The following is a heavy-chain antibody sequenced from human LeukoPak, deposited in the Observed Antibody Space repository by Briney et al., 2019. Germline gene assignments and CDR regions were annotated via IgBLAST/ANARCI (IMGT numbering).Heavy chain of an antibody. CDR2: IYTSGST. Sequence: PPESLSLSCTASGGSISSYYWSWIRQPPGKGLEWIAHIYTSGSTNYNPSLKSRVTISVDTAKNQFSLKLSSVTAADTAVYYCARRGCSSTSCYKRTAPGSGWFDPWGQGTLVTVSS. CDR3: ARRGCSSTSCYKRTAPGSGWFDP. CDR1: GGSISSYY. V-gene: IGHV4-4*09. J-gene: IGHJ5*02. D-gene: IGHD2-2*02.